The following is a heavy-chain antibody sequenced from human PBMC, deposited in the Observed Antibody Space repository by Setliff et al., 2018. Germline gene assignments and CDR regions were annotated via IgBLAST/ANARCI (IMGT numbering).Heavy chain of an antibody. J-gene: IGHJ4*02. V-gene: IGHV1-18*01. D-gene: IGHD5-18*01. CDR3: ATFRGYTYGYDY. Sequence: ASVKVSCKASGYTFTNFGFHWLRQAPGQGLEWMGWISGYNGNTIYAQNFQGRVTMTTDASTNTAYMELRSLGSDDTAVYYCATFRGYTYGYDYWGQGTLVTVSS. CDR2: ISGYNGNT. CDR1: GYTFTNFG.